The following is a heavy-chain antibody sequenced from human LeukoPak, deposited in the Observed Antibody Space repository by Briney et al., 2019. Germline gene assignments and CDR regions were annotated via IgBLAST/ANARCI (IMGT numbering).Heavy chain of an antibody. CDR2: VYRSGGT. CDR3: TRTIPPAH. CDR1: GLPISSHY. D-gene: IGHD5-24*01. J-gene: IGHJ4*02. Sequence: GGSLRLSCTASGLPISSHYISWVRQAPGKGLDWDSVVYRSGGTYFADSVKGRFTISRDDSQNTVSLQMNNLKAEDTAVYYCTRTIPPAHWGQGTLVTVSS. V-gene: IGHV3-53*01.